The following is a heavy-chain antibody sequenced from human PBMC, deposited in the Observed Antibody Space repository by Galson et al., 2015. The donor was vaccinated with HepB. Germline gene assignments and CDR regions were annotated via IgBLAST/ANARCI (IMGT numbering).Heavy chain of an antibody. Sequence: SLRLSCAASGFTFSTYSMNWVRQAPGKGLEWVSYISSSSSTIYYADSVKGRFSISRDNGKNSLYLQMNSLRAEDTAVYYCARVPSRPVVVAASHWGQGTLVTVSS. V-gene: IGHV3-48*01. CDR2: ISSSSSTI. CDR1: GFTFSTYS. D-gene: IGHD2-15*01. CDR3: ARVPSRPVVVAASH. J-gene: IGHJ4*02.